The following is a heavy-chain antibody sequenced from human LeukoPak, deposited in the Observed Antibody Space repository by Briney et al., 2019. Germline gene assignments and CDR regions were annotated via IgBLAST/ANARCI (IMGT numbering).Heavy chain of an antibody. D-gene: IGHD2-15*01. V-gene: IGHV3-74*01. J-gene: IGHJ5*02. Sequence: GGSLRLSCAASGFTFSSYWMHWVRQAPGKGPVWVSRINNDGSGTTYADSVKGRFTITRDDAKNTLYLQMNSLRAEDTAVYYCVRGGESTWSWGQGTLVTVSS. CDR1: GFTFSSYW. CDR3: VRGGESTWS. CDR2: INNDGSGT.